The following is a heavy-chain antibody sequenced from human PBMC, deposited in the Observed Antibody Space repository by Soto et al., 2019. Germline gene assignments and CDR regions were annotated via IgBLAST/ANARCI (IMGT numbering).Heavy chain of an antibody. J-gene: IGHJ4*02. CDR1: GGSFSGYY. CDR2: INHSGST. Sequence: QVQLQQWGAGLLKPSETLSLTCAVYGGSFSGYYWSWIRQPPGKGLEWIGEINHSGSTNYNPSLKSACTKSVEASQTRFALKRSPVTAADTAVYYCARSRVYYYGSGSYAPYLDYWGQGTLVTVSS. D-gene: IGHD3-10*01. CDR3: ARSRVYYYGSGSYAPYLDY. V-gene: IGHV4-34*01.